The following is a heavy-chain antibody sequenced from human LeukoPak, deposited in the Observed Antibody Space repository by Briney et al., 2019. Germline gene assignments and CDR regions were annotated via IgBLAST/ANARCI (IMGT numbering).Heavy chain of an antibody. J-gene: IGHJ4*02. CDR3: AKDSSTYSYGYEGYFDY. CDR1: GFTFSSYA. V-gene: IGHV3-11*04. CDR2: ISSSGSTV. D-gene: IGHD5-18*01. Sequence: PGGSLRLSCAASGFTFSSYAMSWVRQAPGKGLEWVSYISSSGSTVYYADSLKGRFTISRDNAKNSLYLQMNSLRAEDTAVYYCAKDSSTYSYGYEGYFDYWGQGTLVTVSS.